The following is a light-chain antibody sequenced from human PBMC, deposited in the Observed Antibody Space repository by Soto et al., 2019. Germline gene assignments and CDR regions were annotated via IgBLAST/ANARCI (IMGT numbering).Light chain of an antibody. V-gene: IGKV3-20*01. CDR2: GAS. CDR1: QSVSSSY. Sequence: EIVLTQSPGTLSLSTGERATLSCRASQSVSSSYLAWYQQKPGQAPRLLIYGASSRATGIPDRFSGSGSGTDFTLTISRLEPEDFEVYYCQQYCSSPRTFGQGNKVE. CDR3: QQYCSSPRT. J-gene: IGKJ1*01.